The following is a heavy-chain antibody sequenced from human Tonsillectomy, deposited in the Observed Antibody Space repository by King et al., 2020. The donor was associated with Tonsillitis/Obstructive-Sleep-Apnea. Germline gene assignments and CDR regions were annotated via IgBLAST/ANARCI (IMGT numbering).Heavy chain of an antibody. CDR2: TRNKANSYTT. Sequence: VQLVESGGGLVQPGGSLRLSCAASGFTFSDHYMDWVRQAPGKGLEWVGRTRNKANSYTTEYAASVKGRFTISRDDSKNSLYLQMNSLKTEDTAVDYCAREDYDFWSGWGYYYYYMDVWGKGTTVTVSS. J-gene: IGHJ6*03. V-gene: IGHV3-72*01. D-gene: IGHD3-3*01. CDR3: AREDYDFWSGWGYYYYYMDV. CDR1: GFTFSDHY.